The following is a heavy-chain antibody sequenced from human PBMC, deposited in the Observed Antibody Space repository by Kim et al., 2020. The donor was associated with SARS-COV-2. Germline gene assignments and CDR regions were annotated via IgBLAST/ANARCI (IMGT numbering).Heavy chain of an antibody. J-gene: IGHJ5*02. CDR1: GYIFSDYD. CDR2: MNPKRGNA. Sequence: ASVKVSCKASGYIFSDYDIGWVRQAPGQGLEWMGWMNPKRGNAGYVEKFQGRVSMTRDTSITTAYMELTSLTSEDTAAYYCARGENKDPWGPGTLVIVS. V-gene: IGHV1-8*02. CDR3: ARGENKDP.